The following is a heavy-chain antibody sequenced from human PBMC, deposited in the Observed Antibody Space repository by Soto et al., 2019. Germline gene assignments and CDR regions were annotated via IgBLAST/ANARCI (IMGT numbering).Heavy chain of an antibody. D-gene: IGHD7-27*01. CDR3: ARVHDTVAVPLGYYGMDV. Sequence: ASVKVSCKAAGYTFTGYYMHWVRQAPGQGLEWMGGINPNSGGTNYAEKFHGRVTMTRDTAISTAYMELSRLRSDDTAVYYCARVHDTVAVPLGYYGMDVWGQGTTVTVSS. V-gene: IGHV1-2*02. CDR1: GYTFTGYY. J-gene: IGHJ6*02. CDR2: INPNSGGT.